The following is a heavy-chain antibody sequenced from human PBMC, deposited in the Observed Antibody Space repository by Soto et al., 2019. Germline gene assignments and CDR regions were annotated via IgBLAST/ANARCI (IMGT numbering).Heavy chain of an antibody. J-gene: IGHJ3*02. D-gene: IGHD3-22*01. CDR2: IWYDGSNK. Sequence: PGGSLRLSCAASGFTFSSYGMHWVRQAPGKGLEWVAVIWYDGSNKYYADSVKGRFTISRDNSKNTLYLQMNSLRAEDTAVYYCARVTYYDSSGLLPRSVVSHDAFDIWGQGTMVTVSS. V-gene: IGHV3-33*01. CDR1: GFTFSSYG. CDR3: ARVTYYDSSGLLPRSVVSHDAFDI.